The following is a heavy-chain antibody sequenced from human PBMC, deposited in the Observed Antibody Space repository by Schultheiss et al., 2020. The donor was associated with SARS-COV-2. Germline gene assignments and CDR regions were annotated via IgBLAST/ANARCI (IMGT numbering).Heavy chain of an antibody. V-gene: IGHV4-34*01. J-gene: IGHJ4*02. D-gene: IGHD3-10*01. Sequence: SQTLSLTCAVYGGSFSGYYWGWIRQPPGKGLEWIGSIYHSGSTNYNPSLKSRVTISVDTSKNQFSLKLSSVTAEDTAVYYCARGDYYGSGKPFAKSDYWGQGTLVTVSS. CDR1: GGSFSGYY. CDR2: IYHSGST. CDR3: ARGDYYGSGKPFAKSDY.